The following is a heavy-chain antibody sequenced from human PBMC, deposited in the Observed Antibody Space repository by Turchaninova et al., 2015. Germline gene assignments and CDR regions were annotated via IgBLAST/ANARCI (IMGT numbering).Heavy chain of an antibody. V-gene: IGHV3-7*03. J-gene: IGHJ4*02. CDR3: ARDLADY. CDR2: IKQDGREI. D-gene: IGHD3-16*01. Sequence: EVQLVESGGGLVQPGGSLRLSCAASGFTFSSYWMSWFRQAPGMGLGWVANIKQDGREIDSVDYFKGRFTNPRDNAKNSLYLQMNSLRAEDTAVYHCARDLADYWGQGTLVTVSS. CDR1: GFTFSSYW.